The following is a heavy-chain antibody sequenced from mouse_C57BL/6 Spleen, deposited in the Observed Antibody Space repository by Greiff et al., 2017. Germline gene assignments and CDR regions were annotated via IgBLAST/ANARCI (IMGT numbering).Heavy chain of an antibody. D-gene: IGHD4-1*01. CDR2: ISSGSSTI. CDR1: GFTFSDYG. V-gene: IGHV5-17*01. Sequence: EVKLQESGGGLVKPGGSLKLSCAASGFTFSDYGMHWVRQAPEKGLEWVAYISSGSSTIYYTDTVKGRFTISRDNAKNTLFLQMTRLRSEDTAMYYCARWAWDYYAMDYWGQGTSVTVSS. CDR3: ARWAWDYYAMDY. J-gene: IGHJ4*01.